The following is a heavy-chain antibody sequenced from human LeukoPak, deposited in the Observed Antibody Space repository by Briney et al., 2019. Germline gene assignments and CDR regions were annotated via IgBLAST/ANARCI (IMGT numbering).Heavy chain of an antibody. CDR3: ARTSYYYDSSGYYYY. J-gene: IGHJ4*02. Sequence: ASVKVSCKAFGGTFSSYAISWVRQAPGQGLEWMGRIIPILGIANYAQKFQGRVTITADKSTSTAYMELSSLRSEDTAVYYCARTSYYYDSSGYYYYWGQGTLVTVSS. V-gene: IGHV1-69*04. CDR1: GGTFSSYA. D-gene: IGHD3-22*01. CDR2: IIPILGIA.